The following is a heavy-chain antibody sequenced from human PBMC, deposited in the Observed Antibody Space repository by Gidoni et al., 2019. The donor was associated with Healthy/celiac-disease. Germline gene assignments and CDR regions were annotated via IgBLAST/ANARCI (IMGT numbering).Heavy chain of an antibody. D-gene: IGHD3-10*01. CDR1: GGSLSSSSYY. J-gene: IGHJ6*03. V-gene: IGHV4-39*01. Sequence: QLQLQESGPGLVKPSETLSLTCTVSGGSLSSSSYYWGWIRQPPGKGLEWIGSIYYSGSTDYNPSLKSRVTIAVDTSKNQFSLKLSSVTAADTAVYYCARCYYGSGSYYKPTYYYMDVWGKGTTVTVSS. CDR3: ARCYYGSGSYYKPTYYYMDV. CDR2: IYYSGST.